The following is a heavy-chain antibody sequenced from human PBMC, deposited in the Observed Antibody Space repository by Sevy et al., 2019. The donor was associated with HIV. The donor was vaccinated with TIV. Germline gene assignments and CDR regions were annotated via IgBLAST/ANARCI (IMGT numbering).Heavy chain of an antibody. Sequence: ASVKVSCKVSGYTLTELSMHWVRQAPGKGLEWMGSFDPEDGETIYPQKFQGRVTMTEDTFKDTAYMELSSLRSEDAAVYYCATTKDYYDSSATPFDYWGQGTLVTVSS. J-gene: IGHJ4*02. D-gene: IGHD3-22*01. V-gene: IGHV1-24*01. CDR2: FDPEDGET. CDR1: GYTLTELS. CDR3: ATTKDYYDSSATPFDY.